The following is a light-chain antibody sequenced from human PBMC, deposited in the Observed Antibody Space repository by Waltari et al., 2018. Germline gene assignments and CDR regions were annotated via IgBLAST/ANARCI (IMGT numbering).Light chain of an antibody. CDR2: EVS. CDR3: SSLTSSSTYV. V-gene: IGLV2-14*01. CDR1: SIALGTFNY. Sequence: QSALTQPASVSGSPGQSITTPCTGTSIALGTFNYVSWYQQHPGKAPKLMIFEVSNRPSGVSNRFSAAKSGNTASLTISGLQAEDEADYYCSSLTSSSTYVFGTGTKVTVL. J-gene: IGLJ1*01.